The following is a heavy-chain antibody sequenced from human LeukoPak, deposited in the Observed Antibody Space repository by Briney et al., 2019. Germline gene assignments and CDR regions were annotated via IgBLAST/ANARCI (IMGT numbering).Heavy chain of an antibody. CDR1: GVSISSNY. D-gene: IGHD3-16*01. J-gene: IGHJ4*02. CDR2: VYYSGST. Sequence: SETLSLTCTVSGVSISSNYWSWIRQPPGKGLEWIGYVYYSGSTNYNPSLKSRVTISVDTSKNQFSLKLSSVTAADTAVYYCARVSGASYDGRGVFDYWGQGTLVTVSS. V-gene: IGHV4-59*01. CDR3: ARVSGASYDGRGVFDY.